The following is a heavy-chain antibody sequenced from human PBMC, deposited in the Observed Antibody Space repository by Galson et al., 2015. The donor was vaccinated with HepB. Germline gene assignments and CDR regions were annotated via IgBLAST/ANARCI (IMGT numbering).Heavy chain of an antibody. CDR2: INPHNGAT. J-gene: IGHJ4*02. CDR1: GYTFVDYY. Sequence: SVKVSCKASGYTFVDYYFHWVRQVSGQRLEWMGRINPHNGATDYAPRFRGRVTFTTDASINTAFLKMNRLTSDDTAVCYCTSRRPDYWGQGTLVTVSS. CDR3: TSRRPDY. V-gene: IGHV1-2*06.